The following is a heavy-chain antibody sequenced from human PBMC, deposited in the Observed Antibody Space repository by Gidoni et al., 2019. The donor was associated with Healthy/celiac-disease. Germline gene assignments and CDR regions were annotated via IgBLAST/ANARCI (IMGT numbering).Heavy chain of an antibody. CDR1: GGSISSYY. J-gene: IGHJ3*02. V-gene: IGHV4-59*01. CDR2: IYYSGST. Sequence: QVQLQESGPGLVKPSETLSLTCTVSGGSISSYYWSWIRQPPGKGLEWIGYIYYSGSTNYNPSLKSRVTISVDTSKNQFSLKLSSVTAADTAVYYCARDGYSGTYGGAFDIWGQGTMVTVSS. CDR3: ARDGYSGTYGGAFDI. D-gene: IGHD1-26*01.